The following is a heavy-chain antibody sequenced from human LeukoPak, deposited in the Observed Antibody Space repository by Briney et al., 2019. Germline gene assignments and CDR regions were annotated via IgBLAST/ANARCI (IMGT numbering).Heavy chain of an antibody. CDR2: IYSGGST. D-gene: IGHD3-22*01. CDR3: ARDKSDDSSGLLY. J-gene: IGHJ4*02. Sequence: PGGSLRLSCAASGFTFSSNYMSWVRQAPGKGLEGVSVIYSGGSTYYADSVKGRFTISRDNSRNTLYLQMNSLRAEDTAVYYCARDKSDDSSGLLYWGQGTLVTVSS. V-gene: IGHV3-53*01. CDR1: GFTFSSNY.